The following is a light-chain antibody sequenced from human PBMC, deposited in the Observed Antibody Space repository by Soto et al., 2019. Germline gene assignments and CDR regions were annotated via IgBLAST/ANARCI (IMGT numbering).Light chain of an antibody. CDR2: DAS. CDR1: QSVSSN. V-gene: IGKV3-15*01. CDR3: QQYNNWPTWT. Sequence: EIVLTQSPGTLSLSPGERATLSCRASQSVSSNVAWYQQKPGQAPRLLIYDASTRATGFPARFSGSGSGTEFTLTISSLQSEDFAIYYCQQYNNWPTWTFGQGTKVDI. J-gene: IGKJ1*01.